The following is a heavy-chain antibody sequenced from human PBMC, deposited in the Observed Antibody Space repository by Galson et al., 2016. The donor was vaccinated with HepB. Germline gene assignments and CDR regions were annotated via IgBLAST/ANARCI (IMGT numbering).Heavy chain of an antibody. D-gene: IGHD2-2*01. CDR1: GFTISSYG. V-gene: IGHV3-33*08. Sequence: SLRLSCAASGFTISSYGIHWVRQVPGKALEWVALIWHDGSNKFYADSVKGRFTTSRDNSKNTLYLQMNSLPVEDTAVYYCARDRFCSNTRCYGWLDPWGQGTLVTVSS. CDR3: ARDRFCSNTRCYGWLDP. J-gene: IGHJ5*02. CDR2: IWHDGSNK.